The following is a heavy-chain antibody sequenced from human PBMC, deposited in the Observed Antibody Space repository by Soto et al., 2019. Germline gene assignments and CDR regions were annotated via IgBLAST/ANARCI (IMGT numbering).Heavy chain of an antibody. Sequence: PGWSLRLSCASSVFTFISYGMHWVRQAPGKGLEWVAVISYDGSNKYYADSVKGRFTISRDNSKNTLYLQMNSLRAEDTAVYYCAKDLEMATTLDYWGQGTLVTVSS. CDR3: AKDLEMATTLDY. D-gene: IGHD3-3*01. CDR1: VFTFISYG. V-gene: IGHV3-30*18. J-gene: IGHJ4*02. CDR2: ISYDGSNK.